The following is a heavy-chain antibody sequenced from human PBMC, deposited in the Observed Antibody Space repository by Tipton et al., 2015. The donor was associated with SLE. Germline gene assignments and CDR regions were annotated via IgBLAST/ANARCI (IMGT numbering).Heavy chain of an antibody. CDR3: ARGELIEGFDP. J-gene: IGHJ5*02. CDR2: VHHTGGN. Sequence: TLSLTCSVVGLSMTTRPWWTWVRQPPGKGLEWVGEVHHTGGNNYNPSLRSRVTISMDTSKSQFSLTLKSVTAADTAVYFCARGELIEGFDPWGQGTLVTVAA. V-gene: IGHV4-4*01. D-gene: IGHD3-22*01. CDR1: GLSMTTRPW.